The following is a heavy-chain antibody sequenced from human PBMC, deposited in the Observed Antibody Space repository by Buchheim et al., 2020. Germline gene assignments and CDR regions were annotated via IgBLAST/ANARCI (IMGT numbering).Heavy chain of an antibody. V-gene: IGHV3-33*01. CDR1: GFTFSSYG. J-gene: IGHJ4*02. CDR2: IWYDGSNK. CDR3: ARDYDSSGPFFDY. D-gene: IGHD3-22*01. Sequence: QVQLVESGGGVVQPGRSLRLSCAASGFTFSSYGMHWVRQAPGKGLEWVAVIWYDGSNKYYADSVKGRFTITRDNSKNTLYLQMNSLRAEDTAVYYCARDYDSSGPFFDYWGQGTL.